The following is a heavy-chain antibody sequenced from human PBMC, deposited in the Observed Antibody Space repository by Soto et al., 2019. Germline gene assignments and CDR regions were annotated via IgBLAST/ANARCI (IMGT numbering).Heavy chain of an antibody. CDR3: VKGGEEITRPYGMEV. CDR2: ISSGGTYL. J-gene: IGHJ6*04. CDR1: GVTLSTHT. D-gene: IGHD3-16*01. V-gene: IGHV3-21*06. Sequence: GESXRLSCSFSGVTLSTHTLFWFRQAPGKGLEWVSSISSGGTYLEYAHSVKGRFDISRDDAKDSVFLQMNSLKTDDTAVYYCVKGGEEITRPYGMEVWGKGTKVTVS.